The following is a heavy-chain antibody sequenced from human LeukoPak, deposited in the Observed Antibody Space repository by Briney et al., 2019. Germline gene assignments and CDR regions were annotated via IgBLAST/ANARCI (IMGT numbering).Heavy chain of an antibody. CDR1: GGSFSGYY. CDR3: ARVNSGTVLIIDYHYYYMDV. V-gene: IGHV4-34*01. J-gene: IGHJ6*03. D-gene: IGHD3-10*01. CDR2: IDHRGST. Sequence: SETLSLTCAVYGGSFSGYYWSWVRQPPGKGLESIGNIDHRGSTKSNPSLKSRVTISLDTSKNQFSLKLSSVTAADTAVYYCARVNSGTVLIIDYHYYYMDVWGRGTTVTV.